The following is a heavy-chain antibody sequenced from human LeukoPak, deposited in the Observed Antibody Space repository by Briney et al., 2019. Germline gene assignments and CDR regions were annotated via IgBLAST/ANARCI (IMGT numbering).Heavy chain of an antibody. V-gene: IGHV4-30-2*01. D-gene: IGHD3-22*01. CDR3: ARVGYYDSSFHY. Sequence: SQTLSLTCAVSGGSISSGGYSWSWIRQPPGKGLEWIGYIYHSGSTYYNPSLKSRVTISVDRSKNQFSLKLSSVTAADTAVYYCARVGYYDSSFHYWGQGTLVTVSS. J-gene: IGHJ4*02. CDR2: IYHSGST. CDR1: GGSISSGGYS.